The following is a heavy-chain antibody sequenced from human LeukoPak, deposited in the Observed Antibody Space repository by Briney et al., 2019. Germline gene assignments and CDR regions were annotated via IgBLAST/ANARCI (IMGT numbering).Heavy chain of an antibody. CDR3: AGEPLIVVVPAATYYGMDV. D-gene: IGHD2-2*01. V-gene: IGHV4-34*01. J-gene: IGHJ6*02. CDR1: GGSFSGYY. CDR2: INHSGST. Sequence: SETLSLTCAVYGGSFSGYYWSWIRQPPGKGLEWIGEINHSGSTNYNPSLKSRVTISVDTSKNQFSLKLSSVTAADTAVYYCAGEPLIVVVPAATYYGMDVWGQGTTVTVSS.